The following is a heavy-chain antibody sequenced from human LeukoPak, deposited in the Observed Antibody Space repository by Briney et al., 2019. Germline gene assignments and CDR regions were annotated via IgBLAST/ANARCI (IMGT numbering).Heavy chain of an antibody. CDR1: GYTFTGYY. J-gene: IGHJ4*02. CDR3: ARDLSEVTMIEPDY. Sequence: ASVKVSCKASGYTFTGYYMYWVRQAPGQGLEWMGWINPNSGGTNYAQKFQGRVTMTRDTSISTAYMELSRLRSDDTAVYYCARDLSEVTMIEPDYWGQGTLVTVSS. CDR2: INPNSGGT. D-gene: IGHD3-22*01. V-gene: IGHV1-2*02.